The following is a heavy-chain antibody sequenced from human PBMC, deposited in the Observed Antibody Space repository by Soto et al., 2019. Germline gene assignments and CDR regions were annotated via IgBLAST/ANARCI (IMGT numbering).Heavy chain of an antibody. CDR3: ATITGYSSGWYLDAFDI. Sequence: QVQLQESGPGLVKPSETLSLTCTVSGGSISSYYWSWIRQPPGRGLEWVGYIYYSGSTNSNPSLNSRVTISVDTSKNQFSLKLSSVTAADTAVYYCATITGYSSGWYLDAFDIWGQGTMVTVSS. CDR1: GGSISSYY. J-gene: IGHJ3*02. V-gene: IGHV4-59*01. D-gene: IGHD6-19*01. CDR2: IYYSGST.